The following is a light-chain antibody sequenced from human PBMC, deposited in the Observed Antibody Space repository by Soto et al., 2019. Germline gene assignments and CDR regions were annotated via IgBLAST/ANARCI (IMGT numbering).Light chain of an antibody. Sequence: DIQMTQSPSTLSASVGDRDTITCRASQSISTWLAWYQQKPGKAPQVLIYQASILQSGVPSRFSGRRSGTEFTLVIGSLQPDDFATYYYQRYYPSSWTFGQGLKVEI. CDR3: QRYYPSSWT. CDR2: QAS. V-gene: IGKV1-5*03. CDR1: QSISTW. J-gene: IGKJ1*01.